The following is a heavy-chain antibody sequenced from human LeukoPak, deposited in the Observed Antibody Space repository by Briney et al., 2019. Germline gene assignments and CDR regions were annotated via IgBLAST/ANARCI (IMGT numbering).Heavy chain of an antibody. V-gene: IGHV1-18*01. J-gene: IGHJ4*02. CDR3: ARDLDIVLMVYATDFDY. CDR1: GYTFTSYG. Sequence: GASVKVSCKASGYTFTSYGISWVRQAPGQGLEWMGWISAYNGNTNYAQKLQGRVTMTTDTSTSTAYMELRSLRSDDTAVYYCARDLDIVLMVYATDFDYWGQGTLVTVSS. CDR2: ISAYNGNT. D-gene: IGHD2-8*01.